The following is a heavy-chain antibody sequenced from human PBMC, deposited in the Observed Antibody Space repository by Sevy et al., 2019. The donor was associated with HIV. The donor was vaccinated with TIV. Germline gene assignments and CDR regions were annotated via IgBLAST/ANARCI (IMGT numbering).Heavy chain of an antibody. Sequence: GGSLRLSCAASGFTFSNAWMSWVRQAPGKGLEWVGRIKSKTDGGTTDYAAPVKGRFTISRENSKNTLYLQMNSLKTEDTAVYYCTTDKVVYCSGGSCYADVNYWGQGTLVTVSS. D-gene: IGHD2-15*01. CDR3: TTDKVVYCSGGSCYADVNY. CDR2: IKSKTDGGTT. J-gene: IGHJ4*02. CDR1: GFTFSNAW. V-gene: IGHV3-15*01.